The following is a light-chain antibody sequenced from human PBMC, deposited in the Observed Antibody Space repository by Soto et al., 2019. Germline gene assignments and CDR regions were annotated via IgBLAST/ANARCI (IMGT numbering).Light chain of an antibody. CDR2: DAS. J-gene: IGKJ5*01. CDR3: QQRSSPEGIT. CDR1: QSVSSY. V-gene: IGKV3-11*01. Sequence: EIVLTQSPATLSLSPGERATLSCRASQSVSSYLAWYQQKPGQAPRLLIYDASNRATGIPARFSGSGSGTDFTLTISSLEPEDFAVYYCQQRSSPEGITFGQGTRLEIK.